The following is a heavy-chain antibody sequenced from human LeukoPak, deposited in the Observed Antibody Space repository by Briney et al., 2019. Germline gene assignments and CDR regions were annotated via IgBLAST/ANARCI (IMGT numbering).Heavy chain of an antibody. Sequence: KTSETLSLTCAVSGYSISSSNWWGWIRQPPGKGLEWIGYIYYSGSIYYNPSLKSRVTMSVDTSKNQFSLKLSSVTAVDTAVYYCARLATLSTIAARGRSWFDPWGQGTLVTVSS. D-gene: IGHD6-6*01. V-gene: IGHV4-28*05. J-gene: IGHJ5*02. CDR1: GYSISSSNW. CDR2: IYYSGSI. CDR3: ARLATLSTIAARGRSWFDP.